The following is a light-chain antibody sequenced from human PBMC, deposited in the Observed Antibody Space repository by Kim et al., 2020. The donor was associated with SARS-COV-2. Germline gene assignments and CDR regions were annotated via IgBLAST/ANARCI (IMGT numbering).Light chain of an antibody. CDR2: GNN. CDR3: NTRDNRSNLEV. J-gene: IGLJ2*01. Sequence: LGQTVTITGQGDSLGRNYASGYQQKRGKDPVLVIYGNNNRPSWIADRFSGSRSGNPAYMTITGAQAEDEADYYCNTRDNRSNLEVFGGGTQLTV. V-gene: IGLV3-19*01. CDR1: SLGRNY.